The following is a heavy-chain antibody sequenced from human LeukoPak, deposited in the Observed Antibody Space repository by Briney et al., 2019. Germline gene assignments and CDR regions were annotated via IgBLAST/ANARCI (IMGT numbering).Heavy chain of an antibody. CDR3: ARGNLYYFDSSGYYFKFDY. CDR1: GGSFSGYY. CDR2: INHSGST. J-gene: IGHJ4*02. D-gene: IGHD3-22*01. Sequence: SETLSLTCAVYGGSFSGYYWSWIRQPPGKGLEWIGEINHSGSTNYIPSLKSRVTISVDTSKNRFSLKLSSVTAADTAVYYCARGNLYYFDSSGYYFKFDYWGQGTLVTVSS. V-gene: IGHV4-34*01.